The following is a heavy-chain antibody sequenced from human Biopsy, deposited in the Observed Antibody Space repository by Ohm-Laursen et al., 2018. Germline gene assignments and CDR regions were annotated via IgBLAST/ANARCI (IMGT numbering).Heavy chain of an antibody. CDR3: ARDQMAIMLGGRTRTDFFDS. V-gene: IGHV4-59*01. D-gene: IGHD3-10*02. CDR1: GGSISSDY. Sequence: GTLSLTCTVSGGSISSDYWSWIRQTPGKGLEWIGYIYYSGSTNYNPSLKSRVTISVDTSKNQFSLRLNSVTAADTAVYYCARDQMAIMLGGRTRTDFFDSWGQGTLVTVSS. J-gene: IGHJ4*02. CDR2: IYYSGST.